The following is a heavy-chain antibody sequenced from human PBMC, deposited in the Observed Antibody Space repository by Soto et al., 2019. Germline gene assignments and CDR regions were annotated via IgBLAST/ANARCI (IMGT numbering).Heavy chain of an antibody. CDR2: INAGNGNT. V-gene: IGHV1-3*01. CDR3: ARERDYIWGSYRYFDY. J-gene: IGHJ4*02. D-gene: IGHD3-16*02. CDR1: GYTFTSYA. Sequence: GASVKVSCKASGYTFTSYAMHWVRQAPGQRLEWMGWINAGNGNTKYSQKFQGRVTITRDTSASTAYMELSSLRSEDTAVYYCARERDYIWGSYRYFDYWGQGTLVTVSS.